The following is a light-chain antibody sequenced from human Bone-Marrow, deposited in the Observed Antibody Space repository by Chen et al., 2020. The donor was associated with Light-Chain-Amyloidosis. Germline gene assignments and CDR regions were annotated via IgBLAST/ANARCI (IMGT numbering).Light chain of an antibody. Sequence: NFVLIQPHSVSESPGKTVTISCTRSSGYIASNYVHWYQQRPGRSPTIVIYEDNQRPSGVTDRFSGSIDRSSNSASLTISGLKTEDEGDYYCQSYDIAKVFGGGTKVTVL. CDR2: EDN. V-gene: IGLV6-57*01. J-gene: IGLJ2*01. CDR1: SGYIASNY. CDR3: QSYDIAKV.